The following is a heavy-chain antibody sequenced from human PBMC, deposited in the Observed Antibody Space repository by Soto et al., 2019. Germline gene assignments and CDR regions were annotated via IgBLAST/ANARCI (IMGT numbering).Heavy chain of an antibody. CDR1: GGSVSSGSYY. D-gene: IGHD1-26*01. CDR3: ARAWRGRDGYPKTFDY. V-gene: IGHV4-61*01. Sequence: SETLSLTCTVSGGSVSSGSYYWSWIRQPPGKGLEWIGYIYYSGSTNYNPSLKSRVTISVDTSKNQFSLKLSSVTAADTAVYYCARAWRGRDGYPKTFDYWGQGTLVTVSS. J-gene: IGHJ4*02. CDR2: IYYSGST.